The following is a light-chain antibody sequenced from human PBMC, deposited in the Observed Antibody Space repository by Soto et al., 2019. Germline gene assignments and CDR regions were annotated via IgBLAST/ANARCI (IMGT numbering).Light chain of an antibody. J-gene: IGKJ2*01. CDR1: QSISGTH. V-gene: IGKV3-20*01. CDR3: RQYDSSPPMYS. CDR2: ATS. Sequence: EIVLTQSPGTLSLSPGERATLSCRASQSISGTHLAWYQHRPGQAPRPLIYATSNRATGVPDRFSGSGSGTDFTRTISRLEPEDFAVYFCRQYDSSPPMYSFGQGTKLEI.